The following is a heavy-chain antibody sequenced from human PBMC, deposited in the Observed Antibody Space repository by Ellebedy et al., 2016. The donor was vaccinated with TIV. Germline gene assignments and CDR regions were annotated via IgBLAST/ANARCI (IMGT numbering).Heavy chain of an antibody. CDR2: VYHSGST. J-gene: IGHJ3*01. V-gene: IGHV4-38-2*02. CDR3: ARVHYDSIGYGDSFDF. D-gene: IGHD3-22*01. CDR1: GYSISSGYY. Sequence: SETLSLTXTVSGYSISSGYYWGCIRQPPGKGLEWIGSVYHSGSTYYNPSLKSRITISVDTSKNQFSLKLSSVTAADTAVYYCARVHYDSIGYGDSFDFWGQGTMVTVSS.